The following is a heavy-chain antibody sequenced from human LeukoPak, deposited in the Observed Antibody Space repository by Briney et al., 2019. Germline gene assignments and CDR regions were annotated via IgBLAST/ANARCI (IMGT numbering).Heavy chain of an antibody. CDR1: GGSIGSYY. CDR3: ARHRLAYIYGPFDY. J-gene: IGHJ4*02. CDR2: IYYSGST. D-gene: IGHD5-18*01. Sequence: SETLSLTCTVSGGSIGSYYWSWIRQPPGKGLEWIGFIYYSGSTNYNPSLKSRVTISVDTSKNQFSLKLSSVTAADTAVYYCARHRLAYIYGPFDYWGQGTLVTVSS. V-gene: IGHV4-59*08.